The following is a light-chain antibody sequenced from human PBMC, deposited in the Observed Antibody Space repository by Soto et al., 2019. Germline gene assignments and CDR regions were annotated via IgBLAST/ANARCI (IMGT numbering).Light chain of an antibody. CDR1: SSDIGAYDY. CDR3: CSYTDNGGRV. CDR2: EVN. V-gene: IGLV2-14*01. J-gene: IGLJ3*02. Sequence: QSALTQPASVSGSPGQSITISCIGSSSDIGAYDYVSWYQQHPGRAPKVIIYEVNNRPSGVSARFSGSKSGNTASLTISAVRAEDEADYFCCSYTDNGGRVFGGGTKLTVL.